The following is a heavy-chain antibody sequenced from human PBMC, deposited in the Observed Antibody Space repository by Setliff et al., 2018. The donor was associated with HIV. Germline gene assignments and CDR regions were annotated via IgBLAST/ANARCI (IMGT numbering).Heavy chain of an antibody. CDR3: ARGDFDSNGYSNAFDI. V-gene: IGHV4-39*06. CDR2: IYYSGTT. D-gene: IGHD3-22*01. CDR1: GGSISSRTYY. Sequence: SGILSLTCTVSGGSISSRTYYWGCIRQPPGKGLEWIGSIYYSGTTYYNLSLKSRVTMSTDTPNNRFALKLTSVTAADTAVYFCARGDFDSNGYSNAFDIWGQGTRVTVSS. J-gene: IGHJ3*02.